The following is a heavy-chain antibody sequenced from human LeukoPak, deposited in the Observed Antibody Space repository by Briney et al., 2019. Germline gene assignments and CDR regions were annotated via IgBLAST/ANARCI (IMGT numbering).Heavy chain of an antibody. CDR1: GFTFSSYA. CDR2: ISGSGGST. D-gene: IGHD6-19*01. V-gene: IGHV3-23*01. Sequence: GGSLRLSCAASGFTFSSYAISWVRQAPGKGLEWVSAISGSGGSTYYADSVKGRFTISRDNSKNTLYLQMNSLRAEDTAVYYCAKGGPAGWYGVSTDAFDIWGQGTMVTVSS. CDR3: AKGGPAGWYGVSTDAFDI. J-gene: IGHJ3*02.